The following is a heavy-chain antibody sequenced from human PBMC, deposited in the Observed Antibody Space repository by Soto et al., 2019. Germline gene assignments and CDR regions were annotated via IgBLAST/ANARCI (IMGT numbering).Heavy chain of an antibody. CDR3: ARPIVGATTVFGY. D-gene: IGHD1-26*01. CDR2: IYPGDSDT. CDR1: GYSLTSYW. V-gene: IGHV5-51*01. Sequence: GESLKIFCKCSGYSLTSYWIGWVRQMPGKGLEWMGIIYPGDSDTRYSPSFQGQVTISADKSISTAYLQWSSLKASDTAMYYCARPIVGATTVFGYWGQGTLVTVSS. J-gene: IGHJ4*02.